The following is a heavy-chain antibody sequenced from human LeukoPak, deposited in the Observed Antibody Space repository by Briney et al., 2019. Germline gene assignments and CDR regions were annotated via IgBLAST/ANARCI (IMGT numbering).Heavy chain of an antibody. CDR3: ARGTRYSSGWYEFYYCYGMDV. CDR1: GFTFSSYA. CDR2: ISYDGSNK. Sequence: GGSLRLSCAASGFTFSSYAMHWVRQAPGKGLEWVAVISYDGSNKYYADSVKGRFTISRDNSKNTLYLQMNSLRAEVTAVYYCARGTRYSSGWYEFYYCYGMDVWGQGTTVTVSS. J-gene: IGHJ6*02. V-gene: IGHV3-30-3*01. D-gene: IGHD6-19*01.